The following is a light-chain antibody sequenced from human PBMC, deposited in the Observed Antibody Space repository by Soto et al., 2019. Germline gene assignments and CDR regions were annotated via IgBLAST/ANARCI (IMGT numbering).Light chain of an antibody. Sequence: EIVLTKSPGTLSLSPGERATLSCRASQSVSSSYLAWYQQKPGQAPRLRIYGASSRDTGIPDRFSGSGSGTDFTLTISRLEPEDFAVYYCQQYGSSQLTFGGGNKVEIK. J-gene: IGKJ4*01. CDR3: QQYGSSQLT. V-gene: IGKV3-20*01. CDR2: GAS. CDR1: QSVSSSY.